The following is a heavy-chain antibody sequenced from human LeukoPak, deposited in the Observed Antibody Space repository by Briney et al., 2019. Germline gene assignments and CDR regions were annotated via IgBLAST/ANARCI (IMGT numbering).Heavy chain of an antibody. J-gene: IGHJ4*02. CDR1: GYTFAGYY. CDR2: INPNSGGT. CDR3: ARDRRYYGSGSYAY. Sequence: ASVKVSCKASGYTFAGYYMHWVRQAPGQGLEWVGWINPNSGGTNYAQKFQGRVTMTRDTSISTAYMELSRLRSDDTAVYYCARDRRYYGSGSYAYWGQGTPVTVSS. D-gene: IGHD3-10*01. V-gene: IGHV1-2*02.